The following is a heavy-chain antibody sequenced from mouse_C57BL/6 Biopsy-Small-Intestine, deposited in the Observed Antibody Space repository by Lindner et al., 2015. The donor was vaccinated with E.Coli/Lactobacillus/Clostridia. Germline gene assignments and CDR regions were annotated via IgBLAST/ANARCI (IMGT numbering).Heavy chain of an antibody. D-gene: IGHD4-1*01. CDR2: INPNGGGT. CDR3: AATPCRINCAFDI. CDR1: GYTSTDKY. Sequence: SVKVSCKASGYTSTDKYLHWVRQAPGQGLEWMGWINPNGGGTRYAHKVNDRVTMTSDTSTSTAYMELNTVTSDDTAIYYCAATPCRINCAFDIWGQGTMVTVSS. V-gene: IGHV1-19*01. J-gene: IGHJ3*01.